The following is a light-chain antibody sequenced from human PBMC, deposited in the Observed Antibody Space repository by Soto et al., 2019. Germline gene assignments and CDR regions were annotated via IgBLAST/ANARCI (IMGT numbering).Light chain of an antibody. V-gene: IGLV2-11*01. Sequence: QSALTRPRSVSVSPGQSVTISCTGTSSDVGVYNYVSWYQQHPGKAPKLMIYDVTKRPSGVPDRFSGSKSANTASLTISGLQAEDEAEYYCSSYTNINTRACVFGTGTKVTVL. CDR2: DVT. CDR1: SSDVGVYNY. CDR3: SSYTNINTRACV. J-gene: IGLJ1*01.